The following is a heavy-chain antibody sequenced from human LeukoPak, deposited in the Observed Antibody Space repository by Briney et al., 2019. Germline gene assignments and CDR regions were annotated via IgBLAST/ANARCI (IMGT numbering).Heavy chain of an antibody. J-gene: IGHJ4*02. CDR1: GYTFTGYY. Sequence: ASVKVSCKASGYTFTGYYMHWVRQAPGQGLEWMGWINPNSGGTNYAQKFQGRVTMSRDTSISTAYMELSRLRSDDTAVYYCARGIAVAGMGGAEGVYWGQGTLVTVSS. D-gene: IGHD6-19*01. CDR3: ARGIAVAGMGGAEGVY. V-gene: IGHV1-2*02. CDR2: INPNSGGT.